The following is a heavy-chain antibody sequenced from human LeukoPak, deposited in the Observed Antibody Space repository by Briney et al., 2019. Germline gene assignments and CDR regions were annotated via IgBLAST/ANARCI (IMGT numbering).Heavy chain of an antibody. J-gene: IGHJ4*02. CDR1: GFTFSSYA. CDR3: ARAYSSSFDY. Sequence: PGGSLRLSCAASGFTFSSYAMHWVRQAPGKGLEWVAVISYDGSNKYYADSVKGRFTISRDNSKNTLYLQMNSLRAEDTAVYCCARAYSSSFDYWGQGTLVTVSS. D-gene: IGHD6-13*01. V-gene: IGHV3-30*04. CDR2: ISYDGSNK.